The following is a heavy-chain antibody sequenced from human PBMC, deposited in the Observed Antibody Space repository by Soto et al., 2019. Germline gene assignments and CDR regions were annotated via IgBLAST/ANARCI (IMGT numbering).Heavy chain of an antibody. V-gene: IGHV3-30*18. CDR3: AKGRGIMPLPDY. J-gene: IGHJ4*02. D-gene: IGHD3-16*01. CDR1: GFTFSTYG. Sequence: QVQLVESGGGVVQPGRSLRLSCAASGFTFSTYGMHWVRQAPGKGLEWVAVISYDGNNKYYADSVKGRFTISRDNSKNTLYLQMDSLRAEDTAVYYCAKGRGIMPLPDYWGPGPLVSVSS. CDR2: ISYDGNNK.